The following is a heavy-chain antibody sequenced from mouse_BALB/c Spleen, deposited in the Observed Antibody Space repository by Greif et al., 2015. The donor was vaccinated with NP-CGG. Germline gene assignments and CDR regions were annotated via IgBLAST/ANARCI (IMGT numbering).Heavy chain of an antibody. CDR1: GFTFSSYT. V-gene: IGHV5-12-2*01. D-gene: IGHD1-1*01. CDR2: ISNGGGST. Sequence: DVMLVESGGGLVQPGGSLKLSCAASGFTFSSYTMSWVRQTPEKRLEWVAYISNGGGSTYYPDTVKGRFTISRDNAKNTLYLQMSSLKSEDTAMYYCARHYYGSSYWYFDVWGAGTTVTVSS. J-gene: IGHJ1*01. CDR3: ARHYYGSSYWYFDV.